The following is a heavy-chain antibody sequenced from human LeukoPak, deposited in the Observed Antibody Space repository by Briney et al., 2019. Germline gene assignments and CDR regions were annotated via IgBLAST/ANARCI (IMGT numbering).Heavy chain of an antibody. J-gene: IGHJ4*02. Sequence: GGPLRLSCVASGVTLSNYAMSWARQAPGKGLEWVGRIKASADGGTIDYAAPVKGRFIISRDDLKDTLYLQMNSLKTEDTGIYYCTTTRTYWGQGTLVTVSS. V-gene: IGHV3-15*01. CDR3: TTTRTY. CDR1: GVTLSNYA. CDR2: IKASADGGTI.